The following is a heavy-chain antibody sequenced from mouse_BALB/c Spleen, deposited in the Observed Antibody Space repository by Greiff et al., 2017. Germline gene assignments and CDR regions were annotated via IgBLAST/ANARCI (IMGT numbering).Heavy chain of an antibody. V-gene: IGHV7-3*02. CDR1: GFTFTDYY. CDR3: AREKGY. Sequence: VQLKESGGGLVQPGGSLRLSCATSGFTFTDYYMSWVRQPPGKALEWLGFIRNKANGYTTEYSASVKGRFTISRDNSQSILYLQMNTLRAEDSATYYCAREKGYWGQGTTLTVSS. J-gene: IGHJ2*01. CDR2: IRNKANGYTT.